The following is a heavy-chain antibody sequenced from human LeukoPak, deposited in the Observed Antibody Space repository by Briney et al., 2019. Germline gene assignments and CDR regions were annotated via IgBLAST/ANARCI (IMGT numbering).Heavy chain of an antibody. CDR3: AKDFWDIVVVPAALPGDY. Sequence: GGSLRLSCAASGFTFSSYGMHWVRQAPGKGLEWVAVIWYDGSNKYYADSVKGRFTISRDNSKNTLYLQMNSLRAEDTAVYYCAKDFWDIVVVPAALPGDYWGQGTLVTVSS. J-gene: IGHJ4*02. CDR2: IWYDGSNK. V-gene: IGHV3-30*02. CDR1: GFTFSSYG. D-gene: IGHD2-2*01.